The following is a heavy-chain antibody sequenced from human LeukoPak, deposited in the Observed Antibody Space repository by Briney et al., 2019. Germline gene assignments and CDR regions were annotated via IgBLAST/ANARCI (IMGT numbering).Heavy chain of an antibody. J-gene: IGHJ4*02. CDR3: ARGYCSSTSCELDY. CDR2: INPNTGAT. CDR1: GYILTTYY. V-gene: IGHV1-2*02. D-gene: IGHD2-2*01. Sequence: ASVKVSCKASGYILTTYYLHWLRQAPGQGLEWMGSINPNTGATNYAQNFQGRITMTRDTSINTAYMEVSRLRSDDTAVYHCARGYCSSTSCELDYWGQGTLATVSS.